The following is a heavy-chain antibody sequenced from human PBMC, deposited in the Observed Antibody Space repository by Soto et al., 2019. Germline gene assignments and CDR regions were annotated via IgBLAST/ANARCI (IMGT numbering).Heavy chain of an antibody. Sequence: PGGSLRLSCEASRFTFSIYGLFWVRQSPDKELEWVAVITYDGSNQYYADSVKCRFTISRDNSKNTLFLQMNTLRAEDTAVYYCAKAALATPGGFYNYYYYGMDVWGQGTTVTVSS. CDR3: AKAALATPGGFYNYYYYGMDV. D-gene: IGHD2-15*01. V-gene: IGHV3-30*18. CDR2: ITYDGSNQ. J-gene: IGHJ6*02. CDR1: RFTFSIYG.